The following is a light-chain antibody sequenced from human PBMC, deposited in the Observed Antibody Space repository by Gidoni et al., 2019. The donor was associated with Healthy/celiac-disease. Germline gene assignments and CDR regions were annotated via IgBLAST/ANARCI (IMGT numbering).Light chain of an antibody. CDR3: QQYGSSPRALT. J-gene: IGKJ4*01. V-gene: IGKV3-20*01. Sequence: EIVLTQSPGTLSLSPGERATLSGRASQSVSSSYLAWYQQKPGQAPRLLLYGASSRATGIPDRFSGSGSGTDFTLTISRLEPEDCAVYYCQQYGSSPRALTFGGGTKVEIK. CDR1: QSVSSSY. CDR2: GAS.